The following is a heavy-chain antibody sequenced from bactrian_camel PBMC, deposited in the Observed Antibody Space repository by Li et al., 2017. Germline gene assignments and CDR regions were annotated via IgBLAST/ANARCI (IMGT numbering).Heavy chain of an antibody. CDR3: ANLSAVYQNY. V-gene: IGHV3S1*01. D-gene: IGHD4*01. CDR1: GYTGSRNC. J-gene: IGHJ4*01. Sequence: QVQLVESGGGSVQPGGSLRLSCAASGYTGSRNCMGWFRQASGKGRVGVAAINIDTAGRSTYYADSVKGRFTASRDNAKNTLNLQLNALKTEDTAMYYCANLSAVYQNYLGQGTQVTVS. CDR2: INIDTAGRST.